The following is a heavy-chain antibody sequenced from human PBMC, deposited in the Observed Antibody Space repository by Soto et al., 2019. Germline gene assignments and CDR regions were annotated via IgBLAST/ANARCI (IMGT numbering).Heavy chain of an antibody. Sequence: PSETLSLTCTVSGGSISSSSYYWGWIRQPPGKGLEWIGSIYYSGSTYYNPSLKSRVTISVDTSKNQFSLKLSSVTAADTAVYYCARHLADSSGSYFDYWGQGTLVTVSS. CDR1: GGSISSSSYY. V-gene: IGHV4-39*01. J-gene: IGHJ4*02. D-gene: IGHD3-22*01. CDR3: ARHLADSSGSYFDY. CDR2: IYYSGST.